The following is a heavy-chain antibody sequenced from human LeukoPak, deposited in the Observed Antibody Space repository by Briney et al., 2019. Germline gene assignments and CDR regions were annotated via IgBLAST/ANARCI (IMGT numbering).Heavy chain of an antibody. J-gene: IGHJ6*02. CDR3: ARVRVGDTYGYYYGMDV. V-gene: IGHV1-46*01. Sequence: GASVKVSCKASGYTFTSYYMHCVRQAPGQGPEWMGIINPSGGSTSYAQKFQGRVTMTTDTSTSTVYMELSSLRSEDTAVYYCARVRVGDTYGYYYGMDVWGQGTTVTVSS. CDR2: INPSGGST. CDR1: GYTFTSYY. D-gene: IGHD5-18*01.